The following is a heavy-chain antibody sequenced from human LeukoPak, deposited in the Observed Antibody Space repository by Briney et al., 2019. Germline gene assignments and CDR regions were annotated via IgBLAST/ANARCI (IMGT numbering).Heavy chain of an antibody. CDR1: GYTFTTYG. CDR2: ISAYNGNT. V-gene: IGHV1-18*01. Sequence: ASVKVSCKASGYTFTTYGISWVRQPPGQELQGMGWISAYNGNTNYAQKLQGRVTMTTDTSTSTAYMELRSLRSDDTAVYYCASTSYYYDSSGYYYWGPGTLVTVSS. J-gene: IGHJ4*02. CDR3: ASTSYYYDSSGYYY. D-gene: IGHD3-22*01.